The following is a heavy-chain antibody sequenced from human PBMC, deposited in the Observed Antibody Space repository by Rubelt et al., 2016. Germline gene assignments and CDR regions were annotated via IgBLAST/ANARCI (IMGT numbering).Heavy chain of an antibody. D-gene: IGHD6-13*01. CDR3: ARLYSSTWTPYYFDY. CDR1: GGSISVYY. V-gene: IGHV4-59*08. Sequence: QVQLQESGPGLVKPSETLSLTCTVSGGSISVYYWSWIRQPPGKGLEWIGYISDSGSTNYNPALRSRVTIPVDTSKNKFSLNLSSVTSSDTALYYCARLYSSTWTPYYFDYWGQGTLVTVSS. J-gene: IGHJ4*02. CDR2: ISDSGST.